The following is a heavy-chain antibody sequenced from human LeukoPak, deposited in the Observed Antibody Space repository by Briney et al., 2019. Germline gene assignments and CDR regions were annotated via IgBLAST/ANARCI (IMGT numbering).Heavy chain of an antibody. V-gene: IGHV1-18*01. CDR3: ARDSVTYYYDSSGLFDY. CDR1: GYTFTSYG. Sequence: ASVKVSCKASGYTFTSYGISWVRQAPGQGLEWMGWISAYNGNTNCAQKLQGRVTMTTDTSTSTAYMELRSLRSDDTAVYYCARDSVTYYYDSSGLFDYWGQGTLVTVSS. CDR2: ISAYNGNT. J-gene: IGHJ4*02. D-gene: IGHD3-22*01.